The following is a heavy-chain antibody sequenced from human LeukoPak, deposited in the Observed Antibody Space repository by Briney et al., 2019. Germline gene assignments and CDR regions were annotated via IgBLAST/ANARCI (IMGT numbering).Heavy chain of an antibody. CDR1: GYSSSSGYY. V-gene: IGHV4-38-2*02. CDR3: ARAVGAAKGYLQH. CDR2: IYQSRTT. J-gene: IGHJ1*01. Sequence: SETLSLTCSVSGYSSSSGYYWGWIRQPPGKGLEWMGSIYQSRTTYYNPSLKGRVTRSVYMSNNQFALNLSSATAADTAVYYCARAVGAAKGYLQHWGQGTLVTVSS. D-gene: IGHD1-26*01.